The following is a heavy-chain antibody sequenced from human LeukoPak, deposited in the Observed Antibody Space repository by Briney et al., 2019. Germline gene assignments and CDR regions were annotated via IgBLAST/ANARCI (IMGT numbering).Heavy chain of an antibody. CDR3: ARPQAQYSSGWYDY. CDR1: GFTFSDYY. J-gene: IGHJ4*02. D-gene: IGHD6-19*01. CDR2: ISSSGSTI. Sequence: GGSLRLSCAASGFTFSDYYMSWIRQAPGKGLEWVSYISSSGSTIYYADSVKGRFTISRDNAKNSLHLQMNSLRAEDTAVYYCARPQAQYSSGWYDYWGQGTLVTVSS. V-gene: IGHV3-11*04.